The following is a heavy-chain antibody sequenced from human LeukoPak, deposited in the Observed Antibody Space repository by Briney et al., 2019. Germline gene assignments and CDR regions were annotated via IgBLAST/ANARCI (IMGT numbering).Heavy chain of an antibody. CDR3: ARGLGVVTAQSEQPKPRYFDL. J-gene: IGHJ2*01. CDR1: RYTFISYG. Sequence: GASVKVSCKASRYTFISYGISWVRQAPGQGLEWMGWISGYNGNTNYAQNLQGRVTMTTVTSTSTAYMELRSLRSDDTAVYYCARGLGVVTAQSEQPKPRYFDLWGRGTKVTVSS. D-gene: IGHD2-21*02. CDR2: ISGYNGNT. V-gene: IGHV1-18*01.